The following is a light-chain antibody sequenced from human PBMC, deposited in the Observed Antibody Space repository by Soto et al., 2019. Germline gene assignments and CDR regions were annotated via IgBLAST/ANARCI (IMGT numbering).Light chain of an antibody. V-gene: IGLV2-23*02. J-gene: IGLJ2*01. Sequence: ALTQPASVSGSPGQSITISCTGTSSDVGSYDLVSWYQQHPGTAPKLIIYEVTKRPSGVSNRFSGSKSGNTASLTISGLQAEDDSDYYCCSYANSNTLLFGGGTKLTVL. CDR2: EVT. CDR1: SSDVGSYDL. CDR3: CSYANSNTLL.